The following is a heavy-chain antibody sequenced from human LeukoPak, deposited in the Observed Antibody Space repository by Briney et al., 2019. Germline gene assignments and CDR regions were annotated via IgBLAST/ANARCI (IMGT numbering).Heavy chain of an antibody. CDR2: TYYRSKWYN. D-gene: IGHD1-26*01. CDR3: AREGTVRSYTIDY. J-gene: IGHJ4*02. V-gene: IGHV6-1*01. Sequence: SQTLSLTCAISGDSVSTNSVGWNWIRQSPSRGLEWLGRTYYRSKWYNDYAVSVKSRITINPDTSKNQFSLQLNSVTPEDTAVYYCAREGTVRSYTIDYWGQGTLVTVSS. CDR1: GDSVSTNSVG.